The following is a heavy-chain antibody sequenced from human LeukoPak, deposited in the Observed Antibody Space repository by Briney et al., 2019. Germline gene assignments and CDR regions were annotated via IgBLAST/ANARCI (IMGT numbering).Heavy chain of an antibody. J-gene: IGHJ6*03. CDR2: IIPIFGTA. V-gene: IGHV1-69*13. D-gene: IGHD3-16*01. CDR1: GGTFSSYA. CDR3: ARGGVTFGGAYYMDV. Sequence: PRASVKVSCKASGGTFSSYAISWVRQAPGQGLEWMGGIIPIFGTANYAQKFRGRVTITADESTSTAYMELSSLRSEDTAVYYCARGGVTFGGAYYMDVWGKGTTVTVSS.